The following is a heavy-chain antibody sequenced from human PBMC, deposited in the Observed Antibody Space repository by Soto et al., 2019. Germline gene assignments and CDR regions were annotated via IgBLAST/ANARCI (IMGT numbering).Heavy chain of an antibody. CDR3: TKGSFLRGEEIY. Sequence: EVQLLESGGGLVQPGGSLILSCAACGYTFSNHAMSWFRQAPGKGLEWVSAMGPSGTTTYYADSVEGRFTISRDTSRNTLYLQMNSLRAEDTALYYCTKGSFLRGEEIYWGQGALVTVSS. J-gene: IGHJ4*02. V-gene: IGHV3-23*01. CDR2: MGPSGTTT. CDR1: GYTFSNHA. D-gene: IGHD3-3*01.